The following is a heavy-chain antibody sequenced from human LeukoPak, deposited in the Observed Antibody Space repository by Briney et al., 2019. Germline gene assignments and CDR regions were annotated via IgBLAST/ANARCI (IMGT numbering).Heavy chain of an antibody. D-gene: IGHD5-24*01. CDR3: ARAGRHPTQFYYYYMDV. Sequence: GGSLRLSCAASGFTFSSYAMSWVRQAPGKGLEWVSAISGSGGSTYYADSVKGRFTISRDNSKNTLYLQMSSLRSEDTAVYYCARAGRHPTQFYYYYMDVWGKGTTVTVSS. CDR2: ISGSGGST. CDR1: GFTFSSYA. J-gene: IGHJ6*03. V-gene: IGHV3-23*01.